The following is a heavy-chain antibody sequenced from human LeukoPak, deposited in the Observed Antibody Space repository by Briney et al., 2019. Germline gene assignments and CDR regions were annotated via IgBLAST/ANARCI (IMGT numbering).Heavy chain of an antibody. Sequence: GGSLRLSCAASGFTFDDYAMHWVRQAPGKGLEWVSAISGSGGSTYYADSVKGRFTISRDNSKNTLYLQMNSLRAEDTAVYYCAKSKVRGANSDAFDIWGQGTMVTVSS. J-gene: IGHJ3*02. CDR3: AKSKVRGANSDAFDI. CDR1: GFTFDDYA. CDR2: ISGSGGST. V-gene: IGHV3-23*01. D-gene: IGHD3-10*01.